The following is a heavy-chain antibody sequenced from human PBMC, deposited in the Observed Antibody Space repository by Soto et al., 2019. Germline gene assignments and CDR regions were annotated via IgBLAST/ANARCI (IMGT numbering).Heavy chain of an antibody. J-gene: IGHJ4*02. V-gene: IGHV4-39*01. D-gene: IGHD1-26*01. CDR3: ARGEVGASTGFDY. CDR1: GVSISSTRYN. Sequence: PSETLSLTWNVCGVSISSTRYNWGGIRQPPGKGLEWIGEINHSGSTNYNPSLKSRVTISVDTSKNQFSLKLSSVTAADTGVYYCARGEVGASTGFDYWGQGILVTVSS. CDR2: INHSGST.